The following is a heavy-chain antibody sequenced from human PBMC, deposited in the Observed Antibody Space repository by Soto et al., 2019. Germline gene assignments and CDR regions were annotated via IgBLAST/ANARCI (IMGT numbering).Heavy chain of an antibody. CDR2: ISGYSGDT. D-gene: IGHD1-1*01. CDR1: GYTFTTYG. CDR3: ARVPRSWYYYYGMDV. J-gene: IGHJ6*02. V-gene: IGHV1-18*04. Sequence: ASVKVSCKASGYTFTTYGISWVRQAPGQGLEWMGWISGYSGDTNYAQKLQGRVTVTTDTSTSTAYMELRSLRSDDTAVYYCARVPRSWYYYYGMDVWGQGTTVTVYS.